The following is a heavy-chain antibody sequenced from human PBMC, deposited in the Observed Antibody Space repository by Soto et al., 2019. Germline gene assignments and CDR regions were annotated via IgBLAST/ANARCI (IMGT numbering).Heavy chain of an antibody. D-gene: IGHD2-8*01. CDR2: INSDGSST. J-gene: IGHJ6*04. CDR1: GFTFSSYW. Sequence: EVQLVESGGGLVQPGGSLRLSCAASGFTFSSYWMHWVRQASGKGLVWVSRINSDGSSTSYADSVKGRFTISRDNAKNTLYLQRNSLRAEDKAVYYCARDSYSLLRVADVWGKGTTVTVSS. V-gene: IGHV3-74*01. CDR3: ARDSYSLLRVADV.